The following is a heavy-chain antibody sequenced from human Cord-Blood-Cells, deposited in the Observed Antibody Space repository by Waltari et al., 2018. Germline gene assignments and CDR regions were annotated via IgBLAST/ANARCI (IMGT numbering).Heavy chain of an antibody. Sequence: EVQLVESGGGLIQPGGSLRLSCAASGFTVSSNYMSWVRQAPGKGLGWCSVIDSGGITYYADSVKGRFTISRDNSKNTLYLQMNSLRAEDTAVYYCAREKLGIIRTFRYFDLWGRGTLVTVSS. V-gene: IGHV3-53*01. D-gene: IGHD7-27*01. CDR2: IDSGGIT. J-gene: IGHJ2*01. CDR3: AREKLGIIRTFRYFDL. CDR1: GFTVSSNY.